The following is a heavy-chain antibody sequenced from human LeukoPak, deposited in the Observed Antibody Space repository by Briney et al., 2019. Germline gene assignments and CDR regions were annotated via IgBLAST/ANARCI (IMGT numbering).Heavy chain of an antibody. V-gene: IGHV1-2*06. D-gene: IGHD3-10*01. CDR3: ATERITMVRGVIPIHFDY. J-gene: IGHJ4*02. Sequence: ASVKVSCKASGYTFTGYYMHWVRQAPGQGLEWMGRINPNRGGTNYAQKFQGRVTMTRDTSISTAYMELSRLRSDDTAVYYCATERITMVRGVIPIHFDYWGQGTLVTVSS. CDR1: GYTFTGYY. CDR2: INPNRGGT.